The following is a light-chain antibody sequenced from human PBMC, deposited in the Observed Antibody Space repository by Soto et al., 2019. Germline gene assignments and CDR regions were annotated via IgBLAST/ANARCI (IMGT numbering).Light chain of an antibody. V-gene: IGKV1-5*01. Sequence: DIQMPQSPSTLSASLGDRVTITCRASQSINIWLAWFQQKPGKAPKLLISDVSSLESGVPSRFSGSGFGTEFTLTISSLQPDDVATYYCQQYNSYWTFGQGTKVDIK. CDR3: QQYNSYWT. CDR1: QSINIW. CDR2: DVS. J-gene: IGKJ1*01.